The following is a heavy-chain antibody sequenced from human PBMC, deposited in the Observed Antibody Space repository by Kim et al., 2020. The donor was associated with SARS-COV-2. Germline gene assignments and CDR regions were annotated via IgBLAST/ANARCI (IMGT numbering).Heavy chain of an antibody. CDR2: IRSKAYGGTT. Sequence: GGSLRLSCTASGFTFGDYAMSWFRQAPGKGLEWVGFIRSKAYGGTTEYAASVKGRFTISRDDSKSIAYLQMNSLKTEDTAVYYCTRGRTPYYYGSGSPHSDAFDIWGQGTMVTVSS. D-gene: IGHD3-10*01. V-gene: IGHV3-49*03. J-gene: IGHJ3*02. CDR3: TRGRTPYYYGSGSPHSDAFDI. CDR1: GFTFGDYA.